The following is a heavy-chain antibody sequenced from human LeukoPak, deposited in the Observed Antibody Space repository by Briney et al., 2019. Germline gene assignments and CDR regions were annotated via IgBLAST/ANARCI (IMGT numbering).Heavy chain of an antibody. J-gene: IGHJ4*02. CDR1: GGSLSSGGYY. CDR3: ARRSKDSSGYYYFDY. D-gene: IGHD3-22*01. Sequence: SGTLSLTCTVSGGSLSSGGYYWSWIRQHPGKGLGWIGYVNYGGRTYFNPSLRRGVTISVDTSKNQFSLKLTSVTAADTAVYYCARRSKDSSGYYYFDYWGQGTLVTVSS. V-gene: IGHV4-31*03. CDR2: VNYGGRT.